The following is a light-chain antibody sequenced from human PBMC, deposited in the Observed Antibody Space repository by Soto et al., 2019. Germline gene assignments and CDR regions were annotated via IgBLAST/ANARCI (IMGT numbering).Light chain of an antibody. CDR1: SGHSNYA. J-gene: IGLJ2*01. V-gene: IGLV4-69*02. Sequence: QPVLTQTPSASASLGASVKFSCTLSSGHSNYAIAWHQQQPEKGPRHLMKLNSDGTYSKGDGIPDRFSGSSSGAERYLTISILQPEDEADYYCHTWASGVQVFGGGTKLTVL. CDR3: HTWASGVQV. CDR2: LNSDGTY.